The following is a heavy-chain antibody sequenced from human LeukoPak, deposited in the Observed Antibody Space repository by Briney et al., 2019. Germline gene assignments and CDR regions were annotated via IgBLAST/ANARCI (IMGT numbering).Heavy chain of an antibody. V-gene: IGHV4-59*01. Sequence: PSETLSLTCTVSGGSISSYYWSWIRQPPGKGLEWIGYIYYSGSTNYNPSLKSRVTISVDASKNQFSLKLSSVTAADTAVYYCARGIVGATTRDWGQGTLVTVSS. CDR3: ARGIVGATTRD. CDR1: GGSISSYY. D-gene: IGHD1-26*01. J-gene: IGHJ4*02. CDR2: IYYSGST.